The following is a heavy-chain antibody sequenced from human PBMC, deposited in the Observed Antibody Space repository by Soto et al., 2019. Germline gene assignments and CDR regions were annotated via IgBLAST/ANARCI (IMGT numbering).Heavy chain of an antibody. Sequence: SETLSLTCTVSGRSISSYYWAWIRRPPGKGLEWIGSIYYSGSTYYNPSLKSRVTISVDTSKNQFSLKLSSVTAADTAVYYCARRWGYSFDYWGQGTLVTVS. CDR3: ARRWGYSFDY. D-gene: IGHD7-27*01. J-gene: IGHJ4*02. CDR1: GRSISSYY. V-gene: IGHV4-39*01. CDR2: IYYSGST.